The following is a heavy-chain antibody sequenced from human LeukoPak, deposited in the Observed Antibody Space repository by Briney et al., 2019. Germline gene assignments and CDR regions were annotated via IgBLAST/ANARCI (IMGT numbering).Heavy chain of an antibody. Sequence: PGRSLRLSCAASGFTFDDYAMHWVRQAPGKGLEWVANIKQDGSEKYYVDSVKGRFTISRDNAKNSLYLQMNSLRAEDTAVYYCASPDYYFDYWGQGTLVTVSS. CDR2: IKQDGSEK. J-gene: IGHJ4*02. V-gene: IGHV3-7*01. CDR1: GFTFDDYA. CDR3: ASPDYYFDY.